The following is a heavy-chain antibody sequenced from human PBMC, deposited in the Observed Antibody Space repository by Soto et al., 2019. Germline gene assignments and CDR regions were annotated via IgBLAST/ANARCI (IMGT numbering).Heavy chain of an antibody. CDR1: GGSFSGYY. V-gene: IGHV4-34*01. D-gene: IGHD6-19*01. J-gene: IGHJ5*02. Sequence: PPETLSLTCAAYGGSFSGYYRSWIRQPPGKGLEWIGEINHSGSTNYNPSLTSRVTISVDTSKNQFSLKLSSVTAADTAVYYCARSIAVAGTRWFDPWGQGTLVTVSS. CDR2: INHSGST. CDR3: ARSIAVAGTRWFDP.